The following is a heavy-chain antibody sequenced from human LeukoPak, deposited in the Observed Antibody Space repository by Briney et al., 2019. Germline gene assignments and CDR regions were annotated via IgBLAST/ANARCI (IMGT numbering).Heavy chain of an antibody. Sequence: GGSLRLSCAASGFTFDDYAMHWVRQAPGKGLEWVSLISGDGGSTYYADSVKGRFTISRDNSKNSLYLQMNSLRTEDTALYYCANGQRFRSWPPAYVMDVWGQGTTVTVS. CDR1: GFTFDDYA. CDR2: ISGDGGST. D-gene: IGHD6-13*01. V-gene: IGHV3-43*02. J-gene: IGHJ6*02. CDR3: ANGQRFRSWPPAYVMDV.